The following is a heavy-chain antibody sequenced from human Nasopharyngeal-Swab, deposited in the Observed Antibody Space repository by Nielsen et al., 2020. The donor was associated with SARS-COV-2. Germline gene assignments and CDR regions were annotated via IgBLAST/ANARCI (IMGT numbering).Heavy chain of an antibody. Sequence: GESLKISCAASGFTFSSYSMNWVRQAPGKGLEWVSYISSSSSTIYYADSVKGRFTISRDNAKNSLYLQMNSLRAEDTAVYYCARTEIAVAGINFDYWGQGTLVTVSS. CDR3: ARTEIAVAGINFDY. CDR1: GFTFSSYS. V-gene: IGHV3-48*04. D-gene: IGHD6-19*01. CDR2: ISSSSSTI. J-gene: IGHJ4*02.